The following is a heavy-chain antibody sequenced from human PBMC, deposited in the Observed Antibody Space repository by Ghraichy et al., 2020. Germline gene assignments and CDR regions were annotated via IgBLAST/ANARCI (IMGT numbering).Heavy chain of an antibody. D-gene: IGHD4-23*01. J-gene: IGHJ6*02. CDR1: GFTFSSYS. Sequence: LSLTCVGSGFTFSSYSFNWVRQSPGKGLEWVSYITGSGRTKSYADSVKGRFTLSRDNAQNSLYVQMNSLGDEDTAVYYCARGSRVVRFYYYDGMDVWGQGTTVTVSS. CDR3: ARGSRVVRFYYYDGMDV. CDR2: ITGSGRTK. V-gene: IGHV3-48*02.